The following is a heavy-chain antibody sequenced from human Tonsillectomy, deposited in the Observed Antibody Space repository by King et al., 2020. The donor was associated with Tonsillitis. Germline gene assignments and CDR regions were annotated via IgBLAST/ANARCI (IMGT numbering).Heavy chain of an antibody. CDR3: AKSEWSWELLRGPDY. V-gene: IGHV3-30*18. CDR1: GFTFSSYG. J-gene: IGHJ4*02. Sequence: VQLVESGGGVVQPGRSLRLSCAASGFTFSSYGMHWVRQAPGKGLEWVAVISYDGSNKEYADSVKGRFTISRDNSKNTLYLQMNSLRDEDTAVYYCAKSEWSWELLRGPDYWAQGTLVTVSS. D-gene: IGHD1-26*01. CDR2: ISYDGSNK.